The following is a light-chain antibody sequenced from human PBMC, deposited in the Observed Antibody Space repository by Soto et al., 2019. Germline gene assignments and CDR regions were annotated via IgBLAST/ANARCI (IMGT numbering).Light chain of an antibody. Sequence: EIVLTQSPGTLSLSPGERATLSCRASQSVSSSYLALCQHEPGQAPGLRIYVASSRATRIPNSFSGSGSGTDFTLTISRLEPEDVAVYYCQPYGNSPQTFGQGTKVDI. J-gene: IGKJ1*01. V-gene: IGKV3-20*01. CDR2: VAS. CDR1: QSVSSSY. CDR3: QPYGNSPQT.